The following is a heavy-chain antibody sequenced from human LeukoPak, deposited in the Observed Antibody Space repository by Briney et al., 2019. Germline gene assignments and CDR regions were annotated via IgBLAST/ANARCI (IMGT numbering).Heavy chain of an antibody. D-gene: IGHD3-22*01. CDR3: ARDLPYYYDSSGYHPTLRY. CDR2: IIPIFGTA. J-gene: IGHJ4*02. Sequence: RASVTVSCKASGGTFSSYAISWVRHAPGQGLEWMGAIIPIFGTANYAQKFQGRVTITTDESTSTAYMELSSLRSEDTAVYYCARDLPYYYDSSGYHPTLRYWGQGTLVTVSS. CDR1: GGTFSSYA. V-gene: IGHV1-69*05.